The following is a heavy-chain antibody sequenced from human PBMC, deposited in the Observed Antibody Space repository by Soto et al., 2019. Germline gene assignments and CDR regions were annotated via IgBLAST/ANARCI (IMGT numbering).Heavy chain of an antibody. J-gene: IGHJ6*03. Sequence: ASVKVSCKASGGTFSSYTISWVRQAPGQGLEWMGRIIPILGIANYAQKFQGRVTITADKSTSTAYMELSSLRSEDTAVYYCALTDCSSTSCYTTYYMDVWGKGTTVTVSS. CDR3: ALTDCSSTSCYTTYYMDV. CDR1: GGTFSSYT. CDR2: IIPILGIA. D-gene: IGHD2-2*02. V-gene: IGHV1-69*02.